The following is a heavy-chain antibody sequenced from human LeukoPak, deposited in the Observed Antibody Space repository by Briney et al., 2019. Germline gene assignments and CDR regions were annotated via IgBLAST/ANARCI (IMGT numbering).Heavy chain of an antibody. CDR2: ISNTGTTI. CDR1: GFTFSSYE. V-gene: IGHV3-48*03. Sequence: GGSLRLSCAASGFTFSSYEMNWVRQAPGKGLEWVSYISNTGTTIYYADSVKGRFTISRDNAKNSLYLQMNSLRAEDTAAYYCARGGAADYWGQGTLVTVSS. D-gene: IGHD1-26*01. CDR3: ARGGAADY. J-gene: IGHJ4*02.